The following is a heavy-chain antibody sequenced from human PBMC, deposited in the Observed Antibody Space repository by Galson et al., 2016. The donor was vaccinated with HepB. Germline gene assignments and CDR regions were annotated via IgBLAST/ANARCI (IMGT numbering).Heavy chain of an antibody. CDR3: ARGEGYYGSGSSIYGMDV. CDR2: IYYSGST. J-gene: IGHJ6*02. Sequence: LSLTCTVSGGSVSSGSYYWSWIRQPPGKGLEWIGYIYYSGSTNYNPSLKSRVTISVDTSKNQFSLKLSSVTAADTAVYYCARGEGYYGSGSSIYGMDVWGQGTTVTVSS. V-gene: IGHV4-61*01. CDR1: GGSVSSGSYY. D-gene: IGHD3-10*01.